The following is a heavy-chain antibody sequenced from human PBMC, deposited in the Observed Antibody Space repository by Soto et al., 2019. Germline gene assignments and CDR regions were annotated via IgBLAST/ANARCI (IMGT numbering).Heavy chain of an antibody. CDR1: GGTISSYA. D-gene: IGHD3-3*01. CDR2: IIPIFGTA. V-gene: IGHV1-69*05. Sequence: GASVKVSCKASGGTISSYAISWVRQAPGQGLEWMGGIIPIFGTANYAQKFQGRVTMTRDTSTSTVYMELSSLRSEDTAVYYCARSGFLEWFKLGYYGMDVWGQGTTVTVSS. CDR3: ARSGFLEWFKLGYYGMDV. J-gene: IGHJ6*02.